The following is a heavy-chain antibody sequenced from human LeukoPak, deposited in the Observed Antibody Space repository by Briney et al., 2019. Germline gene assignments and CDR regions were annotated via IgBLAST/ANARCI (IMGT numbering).Heavy chain of an antibody. Sequence: GGSLRLSCAASGFIFSTYGMHWVRQAPGKGLEWVAFLRSDETDHHYADSVQGRFTISRDNPKSTLFLQMNSLRAEDTAVYYCGKHDSSSYYWGQGTLVTVSS. CDR2: LRSDETDH. D-gene: IGHD3-22*01. CDR1: GFIFSTYG. J-gene: IGHJ4*02. V-gene: IGHV3-30*02. CDR3: GKHDSSSYY.